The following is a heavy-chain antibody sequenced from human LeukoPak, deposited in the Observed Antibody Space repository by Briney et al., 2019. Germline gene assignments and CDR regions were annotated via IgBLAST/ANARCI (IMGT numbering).Heavy chain of an antibody. CDR3: NADDPQYGDYNLDY. V-gene: IGHV3-15*01. CDR1: GFAFRHAW. Sequence: GGSLRLSCAASGFAFRHAWMSWVRQAPGKGLEWVGRIRAKNVGETIDYAAPVKGRFTISRDDSKSIMDLQMNSLQNDDTAVYYCNADDPQYGDYNLDYWGQGILVTVSS. CDR2: IRAKNVGETI. J-gene: IGHJ4*02. D-gene: IGHD4-17*01.